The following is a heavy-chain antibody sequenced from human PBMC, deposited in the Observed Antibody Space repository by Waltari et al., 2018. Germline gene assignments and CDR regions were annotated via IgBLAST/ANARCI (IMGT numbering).Heavy chain of an antibody. CDR3: ARVAGTALHRYYHYYMDL. CDR2: SYTVGTT. Sequence: EVEVVESGGGLMQPGGSLRLSCAASGFSVSDNFISWVRRAPGKGREWVSISYTVGTTYFAESVKGRFTISRDNSRNTVYLQMNSLRVEDTAVYFCARVAGTALHRYYHYYMDLWGKGTTVTVSS. D-gene: IGHD2-15*01. CDR1: GFSVSDNF. V-gene: IGHV3-53*01. J-gene: IGHJ6*03.